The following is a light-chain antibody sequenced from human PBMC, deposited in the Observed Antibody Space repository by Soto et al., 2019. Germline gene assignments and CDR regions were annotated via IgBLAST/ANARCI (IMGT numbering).Light chain of an antibody. CDR3: SSHSSSGNIEV. CDR2: DVY. J-gene: IGLJ2*01. V-gene: IGLV2-14*03. CDR1: SSDVGGSNY. Sequence: QSALTQPASVSGSPGQSIPISCAGTSSDVGGSNYVSWYQQHPGKAPNLMIYDVYNRPSGVSNRFSGSKSGNTASLTISGLQAEDEADYYCSSHSSSGNIEVFGAGTKLTVL.